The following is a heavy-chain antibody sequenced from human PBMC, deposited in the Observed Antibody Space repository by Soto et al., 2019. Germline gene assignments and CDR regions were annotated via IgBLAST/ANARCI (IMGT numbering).Heavy chain of an antibody. Sequence: ITLKESGPTLVKPTQILTLTCTFSGFSLNTGGVGVGWVRQPRGKAMEWLALINWDDDERYRPSLRSRLNNTKDTINNQVVLTMTNMDPEDTATYYCVRNWRYYGGVYYYGMDAWGQGTTVTVSS. CDR3: VRNWRYYGGVYYYGMDA. J-gene: IGHJ6*02. V-gene: IGHV2-5*02. D-gene: IGHD3-10*01. CDR2: INWDDDE. CDR1: GFSLNTGGVG.